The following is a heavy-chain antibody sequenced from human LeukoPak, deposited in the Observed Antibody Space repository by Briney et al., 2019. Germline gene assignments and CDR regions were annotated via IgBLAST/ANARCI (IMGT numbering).Heavy chain of an antibody. J-gene: IGHJ4*02. CDR1: GITFSNYA. D-gene: IGHD5-18*01. CDR2: ISGSAHKI. CDR3: AGRPTGYSSGYIH. Sequence: GGSLRLSCVASGITFSNYAVSWVRQAPEKGLDWVSVISGSAHKIRYADSVKGQFTISRDNSENIVYLQMNNLRVEDTAVYYCAGRPTGYSSGYIHWGQGTLVTVSS. V-gene: IGHV3-23*01.